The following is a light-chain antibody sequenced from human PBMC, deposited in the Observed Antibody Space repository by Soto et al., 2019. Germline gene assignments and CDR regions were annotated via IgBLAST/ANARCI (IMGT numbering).Light chain of an antibody. CDR2: DAS. Sequence: ESVLTQSPATLSLSPGERATLSCRASQSVSSYLAWYQQKPGQAPRLLIYDASNRATGIPARFSGSGSGTDFTLTISSLEPEDFAVYYCQQRSNWPTFGQGTKLEI. J-gene: IGKJ2*01. V-gene: IGKV3-11*01. CDR3: QQRSNWPT. CDR1: QSVSSY.